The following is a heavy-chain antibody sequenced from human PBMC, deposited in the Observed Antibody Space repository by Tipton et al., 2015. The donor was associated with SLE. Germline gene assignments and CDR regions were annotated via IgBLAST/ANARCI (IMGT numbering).Heavy chain of an antibody. CDR2: IYYSGST. V-gene: IGHV4-39*07. Sequence: TLSLTCTVSGDSISSTSYYWGWIRQPPGKGLEWIGTIYYSGSTSYNPSLKSRVTISVDTSKNHFSLKLTSVTAADTAVYYCARVETTVSHPDYWGQGTLVTVSS. CDR1: GDSISSTSYY. D-gene: IGHD4-17*01. J-gene: IGHJ4*02. CDR3: ARVETTVSHPDY.